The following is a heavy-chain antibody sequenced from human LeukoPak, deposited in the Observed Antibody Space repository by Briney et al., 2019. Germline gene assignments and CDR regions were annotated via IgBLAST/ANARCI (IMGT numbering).Heavy chain of an antibody. CDR3: ARERRITIFGVADRGAFDI. Sequence: SETLSLTCTVSGGSISSYYWSWIRQPPGKGLEYIGYIYYSGSTNYSPSLKSRVTISVDTSKHQFSLKLSSVTAADTAVYYCARERRITIFGVADRGAFDIWGQGTMVTVSS. CDR2: IYYSGST. CDR1: GGSISSYY. D-gene: IGHD3-3*01. V-gene: IGHV4-59*01. J-gene: IGHJ3*02.